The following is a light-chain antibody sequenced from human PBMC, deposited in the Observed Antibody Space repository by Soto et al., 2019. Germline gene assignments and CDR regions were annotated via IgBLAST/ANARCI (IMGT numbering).Light chain of an antibody. CDR1: QSVSAN. J-gene: IGKJ1*01. CDR2: GAS. CDR3: QQYNNWPRT. V-gene: IGKV3-15*01. Sequence: EIVMTQSPATLSVSPGERATLSCRASQSVSANLAWYQQKTGQAPRHLIYGASTRATGIPARFSGSGSGTEFTLTISSLQSEDFAVYYCQQYNNWPRTFGQGTKVEIK.